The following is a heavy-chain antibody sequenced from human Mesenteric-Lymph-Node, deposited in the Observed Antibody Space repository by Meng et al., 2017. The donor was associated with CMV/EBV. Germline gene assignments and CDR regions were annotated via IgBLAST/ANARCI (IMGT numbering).Heavy chain of an antibody. CDR3: ARGSSSWYNDY. D-gene: IGHD6-13*01. J-gene: IGHJ4*02. Sequence: SFKASGYTFTSYPMHWVRQAPVQRLEWMGWINAGNGNTKYSQKFQGRVTITRDTSASTAYMELSSLRSEDTAVYYCARGSSSWYNDYWGQGTLVTVSS. CDR2: INAGNGNT. CDR1: GYTFTSYP. V-gene: IGHV1-3*01.